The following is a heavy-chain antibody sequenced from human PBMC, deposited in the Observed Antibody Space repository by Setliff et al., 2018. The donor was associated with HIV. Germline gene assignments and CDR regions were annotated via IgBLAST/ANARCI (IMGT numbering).Heavy chain of an antibody. CDR3: ARGIPRGIVFGVVGYFDY. CDR2: IHPIFGTT. Sequence: SVKVSCKASGGTFSSYITAWVRQAPGQGLEWMGGIHPIFGTTNYARDFMGRVSITADESTNTAYMELSSLRSDDSAIYYCARGIPRGIVFGVVGYFDYWGQGTPVTVSS. CDR1: GGTFSSYI. J-gene: IGHJ4*02. D-gene: IGHD3-3*01. V-gene: IGHV1-69*13.